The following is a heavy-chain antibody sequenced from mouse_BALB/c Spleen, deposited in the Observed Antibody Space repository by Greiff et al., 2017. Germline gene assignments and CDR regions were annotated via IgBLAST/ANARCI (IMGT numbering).Heavy chain of an antibody. D-gene: IGHD2-3*01. CDR1: GFTFSSFG. CDR2: ISSGSSTI. V-gene: IGHV5-17*02. Sequence: EVHLVESGGGLVQPGGSRKLSCAASGFTFSSFGMHWVRQAPEKGLEWVAYISSGSSTIYYADTVKGRFTISRDNHKNTLFLQMTSLRSEDTAMYYCARSDGPYYAMDYWGQGTSVTVSS. CDR3: ARSDGPYYAMDY. J-gene: IGHJ4*01.